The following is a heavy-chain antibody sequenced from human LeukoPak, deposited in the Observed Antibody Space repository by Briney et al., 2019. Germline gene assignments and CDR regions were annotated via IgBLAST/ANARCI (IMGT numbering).Heavy chain of an antibody. CDR2: INHSGST. CDR1: GGSFSGYY. Sequence: PSETLSLTCAVYGGSFSGYYWSWIRQPPGKGLEWIGEINHSGSTNYNPSLKSRVTISVDTSKNQFSLKLSSVTAADTAVYCCARLSYGDGGGWGQGTLVTVSS. D-gene: IGHD4-17*01. J-gene: IGHJ4*02. V-gene: IGHV4-34*01. CDR3: ARLSYGDGGG.